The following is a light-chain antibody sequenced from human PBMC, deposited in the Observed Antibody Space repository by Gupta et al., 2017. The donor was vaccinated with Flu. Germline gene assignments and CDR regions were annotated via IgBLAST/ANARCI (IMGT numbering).Light chain of an antibody. J-gene: IGKJ2*01. CDR2: DAS. CDR1: QSVSSY. CDR3: QKHSNWLPYT. Sequence: EIVLTHSPATLSLSPGERATLSCRASQSVSSYLAWYQQKPGQAPRLLIYDASNRATGIPARFSGSGGGTKVSITISSREQEDFAVYYCQKHSNWLPYTFGQGSKVEIK. V-gene: IGKV3-11*01.